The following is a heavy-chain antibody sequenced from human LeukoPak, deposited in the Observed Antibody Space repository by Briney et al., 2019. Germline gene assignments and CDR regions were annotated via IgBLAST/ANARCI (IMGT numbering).Heavy chain of an antibody. Sequence: PGGSLRLSCAASGFAFSTYAMNWVRQAPGKGLEWVSTISGSDGNTYYADSVKGRFTISRDNSKNTLYLQMNSLRAEDTALYYCAKSNDWSGMYYFDYWGQGSLVTVSS. CDR1: GFAFSTYA. CDR3: AKSNDWSGMYYFDY. CDR2: ISGSDGNT. J-gene: IGHJ4*02. V-gene: IGHV3-23*01. D-gene: IGHD3-9*01.